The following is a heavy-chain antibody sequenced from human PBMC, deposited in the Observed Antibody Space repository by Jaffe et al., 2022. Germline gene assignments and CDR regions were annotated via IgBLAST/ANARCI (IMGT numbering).Heavy chain of an antibody. CDR3: ARDRESGGYDNAFDI. CDR2: ISSSSSYI. J-gene: IGHJ3*02. D-gene: IGHD5-12*01. CDR1: GFTFSSYS. Sequence: EVQLVESGGGLVKPGGSLRLSCAASGFTFSSYSMNWVRQAPGKGLEWVSSISSSSSYIYYADSVKGRFTISRDNAKNSLYLQMNSLRAEDTAVYYCARDRESGGYDNAFDIWGQGTMVTVSS. V-gene: IGHV3-21*01.